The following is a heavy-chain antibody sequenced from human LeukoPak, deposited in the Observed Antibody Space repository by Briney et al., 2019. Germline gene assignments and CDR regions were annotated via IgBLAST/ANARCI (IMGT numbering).Heavy chain of an antibody. CDR2: ISYDGSNK. CDR1: GFTFSSYA. J-gene: IGHJ4*02. CDR3: AREYDFWSGYPYYFDY. Sequence: PGRSLRLSCAASGFTFSSYAMHWVRQAPGKGLEWVAVISYDGSNKYYADSVKGRFTISRDNSKNTLYLQMNSLRAEDTAVYYCAREYDFWSGYPYYFDYWGQGTLVTVSS. D-gene: IGHD3-3*01. V-gene: IGHV3-30-3*01.